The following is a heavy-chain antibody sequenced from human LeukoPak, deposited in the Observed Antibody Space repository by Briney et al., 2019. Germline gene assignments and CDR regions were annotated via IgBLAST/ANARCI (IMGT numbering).Heavy chain of an antibody. D-gene: IGHD6-13*01. CDR3: ARDSGRLAAAGDY. V-gene: IGHV3-74*01. CDR1: GFTFSSYW. CDR2: IKSDGSST. Sequence: PGGSLRLSCAASGFTFSSYWMHWVRQAPGKGLVWVSRIKSDGSSTNYADSVKGRFTISRDNAKNALYVQVHSLRGEDTAVYYCARDSGRLAAAGDYWGQGTLVSVSS. J-gene: IGHJ4*02.